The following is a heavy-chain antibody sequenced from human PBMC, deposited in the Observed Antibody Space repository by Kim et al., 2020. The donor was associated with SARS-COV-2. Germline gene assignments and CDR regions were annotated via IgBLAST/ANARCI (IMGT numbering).Heavy chain of an antibody. D-gene: IGHD6-13*01. Sequence: AQRCQGRGTITADKSKSTAYMELSSLRSEDTAVYYCARDQLAAAGNNWFDPWGQGTLVTVSS. J-gene: IGHJ5*02. CDR3: ARDQLAAAGNNWFDP. V-gene: IGHV1-69*04.